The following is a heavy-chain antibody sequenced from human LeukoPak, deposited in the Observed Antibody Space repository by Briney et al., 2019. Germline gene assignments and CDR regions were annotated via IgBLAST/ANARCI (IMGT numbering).Heavy chain of an antibody. D-gene: IGHD3-3*01. CDR3: TTGKSEWLLIDYYYYMDV. CDR2: IKSKTDGGTT. V-gene: IGHV3-15*01. CDR1: GFTFSNAW. Sequence: GGSLRLSCAASGFTFSNAWMSWVRQAPGKGLEWVGRIKSKTDGGTTDYAAPVKGRFTISRDDSKNTLYLQMNSLKTEDTAVYYCTTGKSEWLLIDYYYYMDVWGKGTTVTVSS. J-gene: IGHJ6*03.